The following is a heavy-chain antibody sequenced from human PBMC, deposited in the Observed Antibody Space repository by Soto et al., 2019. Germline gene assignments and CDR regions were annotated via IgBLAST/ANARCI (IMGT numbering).Heavy chain of an antibody. V-gene: IGHV1-18*01. CDR2: ISAYNGNT. J-gene: IGHJ3*02. CDR1: GYTFTSYG. Sequence: QVQLVQSGAEVKKPGASVKVSCKASGYTFTSYGISWVRQAPGQGLEWMGWISAYNGNTNYAQKLQGGVTMTTDTSTSTAYMELRSLRSDDTAVYYCARDAPFDDYGHYVDAFDIWGQGTMVTVSS. CDR3: ARDAPFDDYGHYVDAFDI. D-gene: IGHD4-17*01.